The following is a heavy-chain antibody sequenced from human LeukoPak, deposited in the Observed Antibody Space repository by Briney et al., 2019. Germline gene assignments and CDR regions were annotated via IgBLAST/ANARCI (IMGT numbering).Heavy chain of an antibody. Sequence: GGSLRLSCAASGFTFSSYSMNWVRQAPGKGLEWVSSISSSSSYIYYADSVKGRFTISRDNSKNTLDLQMNSLRAEDTAVYYCARDSLMLRGPLVIYYFDFWGQGTLVTVSS. CDR3: ARDSLMLRGPLVIYYFDF. D-gene: IGHD3-10*01. V-gene: IGHV3-21*04. J-gene: IGHJ4*02. CDR2: ISSSSSYI. CDR1: GFTFSSYS.